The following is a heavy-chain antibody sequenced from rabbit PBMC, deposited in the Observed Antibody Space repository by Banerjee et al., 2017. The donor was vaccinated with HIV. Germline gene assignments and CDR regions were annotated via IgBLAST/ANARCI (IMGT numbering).Heavy chain of an antibody. Sequence: QSLEESGGDLVKPGASLTLTCTASGFTLSSYWICWVRQAPGKGLEWIACIYAGSGGYTVYASWVNGRFTLSKTSSTTVSLQMTSLTAADTATCFCARASDYVNYDLWGQGTLVTVS. CDR3: ARASDYVNYDL. D-gene: IGHD2-1*01. CDR2: IYAGSGGYT. V-gene: IGHV1S40*01. CDR1: GFTLSSYW. J-gene: IGHJ4*01.